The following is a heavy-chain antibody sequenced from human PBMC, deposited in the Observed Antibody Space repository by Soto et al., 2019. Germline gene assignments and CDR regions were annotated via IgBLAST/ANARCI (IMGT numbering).Heavy chain of an antibody. V-gene: IGHV1-2*02. CDR2: INAHSGGT. CDR3: AKDSTRQLAYWLDP. CDR1: GFSFTGYY. Sequence: SVKVSCKASGFSFTGYYIHWLRQAPGQGLEWMGWINAHSGGTEYAQKFQGRVTLTRDTSIATAYLTLTSLTSDDTALYYCAKDSTRQLAYWLDPWGQGTQVTVSS. D-gene: IGHD6-6*01. J-gene: IGHJ5*02.